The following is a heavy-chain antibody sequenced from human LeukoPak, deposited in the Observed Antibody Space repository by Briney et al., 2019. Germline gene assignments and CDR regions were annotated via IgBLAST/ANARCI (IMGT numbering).Heavy chain of an antibody. CDR3: ARYQGGMGAFDI. D-gene: IGHD2-2*01. V-gene: IGHV1-69*04. CDR2: IIPILGIA. J-gene: IGHJ3*02. CDR1: GGTFSSYA. Sequence: GASVKVSCKASGGTFSSYAISRVRQAPGQGLEWMGRIIPILGIANYAQKFQGRVTITADKSTSTAYMELSSLRSEDTAVYYCARYQGGMGAFDIWGQGTMVTVSS.